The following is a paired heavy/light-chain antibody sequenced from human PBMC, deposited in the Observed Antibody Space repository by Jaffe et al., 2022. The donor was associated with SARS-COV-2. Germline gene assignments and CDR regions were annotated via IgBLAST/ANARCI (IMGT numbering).Heavy chain of an antibody. CDR2: FYYSGIT. CDR1: GGSISRSSFY. CDR3: ASGPYGFHN. J-gene: IGHJ3*02. D-gene: IGHD3-16*01. V-gene: IGHV4-39*01. Sequence: QLQLQESGPRLVKPSETLSLTCTVSGGSISRSSFYWGWIRQPPGKGLEWIGSFYYSGITYYNSSLRSRVTISADTSKNQFSLKLSSVTAEDTAVYYCASGPYGFHNWGQGTMVTVSS.
Light chain of an antibody. J-gene: IGKJ2*01. CDR3: QQYGSSPPYT. Sequence: EIVLTQSPGTLSLSPGERATLSCRASQSVSSNYLVWYQQKPGQAPSLLIYSASSRATGIPDRFSGSGSGTDFTLTISRLEPEDFAVYYCQQYGSSPPYTFGQGTKLEI. CDR1: QSVSSNY. V-gene: IGKV3-20*01. CDR2: SAS.